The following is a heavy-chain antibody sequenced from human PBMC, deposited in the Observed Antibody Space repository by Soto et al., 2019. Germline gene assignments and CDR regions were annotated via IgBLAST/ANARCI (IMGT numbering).Heavy chain of an antibody. V-gene: IGHV4-31*03. Sequence: QVQLQESGPGLVKPSQTLSLTCTVSGGSISSGGYYWSWIRQHPGKGLEWIGYIYYSGSTYYNPSLKSRVTISVDTSQNQFSLKLSSVTAADSAVYYCARGGIAAASPPDYWGQGTLVTVSS. J-gene: IGHJ4*02. CDR2: IYYSGST. CDR1: GGSISSGGYY. D-gene: IGHD6-13*01. CDR3: ARGGIAAASPPDY.